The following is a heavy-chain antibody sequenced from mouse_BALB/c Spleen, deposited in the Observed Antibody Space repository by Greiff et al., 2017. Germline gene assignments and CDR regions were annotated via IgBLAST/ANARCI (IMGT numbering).Heavy chain of an antibody. CDR2: INSNGGST. CDR1: GFSFSSYY. CDR3: ARQGYGNYVFAY. D-gene: IGHD2-10*02. V-gene: IGHV5-6-2*01. J-gene: IGHJ3*01. Sequence: EVQLVESGGGLVKLGGSLKLSCAASGFSFSSYYMSWVRQTPEKRLELVAAINSNGGSTYYPGTVKGRFTISRDNAKNTLYLKMGSLKSEDTALYYCARQGYGNYVFAYWGQGTLVTVSA.